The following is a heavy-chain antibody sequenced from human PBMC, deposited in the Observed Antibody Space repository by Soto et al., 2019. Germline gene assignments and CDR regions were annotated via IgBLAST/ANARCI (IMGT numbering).Heavy chain of an antibody. CDR2: ISAYNGNT. V-gene: IGHV1-18*01. Sequence: ASVKVSCKASGYTFTSYGISWVRQAPGQGLEWMGWISAYNGNTNYAQKLQGRVTMTTDTSTSTAYMELRSLRSDDTAVYYCARRGLDSGSYYRGGLNYWGQGTLVTVSS. CDR1: GYTFTSYG. J-gene: IGHJ4*02. D-gene: IGHD1-26*01. CDR3: ARRGLDSGSYYRGGLNY.